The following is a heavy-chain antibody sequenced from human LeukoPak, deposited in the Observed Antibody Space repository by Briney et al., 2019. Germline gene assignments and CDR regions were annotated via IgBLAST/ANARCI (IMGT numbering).Heavy chain of an antibody. Sequence: GGSLRLSCAASGLTFSDYYMSWIRQAPGKGLEWVSYISSSGSTIYYADSVKGRFTISRDNAKNSLYLQMNSLRAEDTAVYYCAREIYYLSGGLWFDPWGQGTLVTVSS. CDR3: AREIYYLSGGLWFDP. CDR1: GLTFSDYY. D-gene: IGHD2/OR15-2a*01. V-gene: IGHV3-11*01. J-gene: IGHJ5*02. CDR2: ISSSGSTI.